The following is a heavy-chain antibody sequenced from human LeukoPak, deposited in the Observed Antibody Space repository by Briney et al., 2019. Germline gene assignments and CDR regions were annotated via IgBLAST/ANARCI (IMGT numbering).Heavy chain of an antibody. CDR3: ARHFAGYYYDSSGYTT. J-gene: IGHJ5*02. Sequence: PGGSLRLSCAASGFTFSDSYMTWIRQAPGKGLEWVGEINHSGSTNYNPSLKSRVTISVDTSKNQFSLKLSSVTAADTAVYYCARHFAGYYYDSSGYTTWGQGTLVTVSS. CDR2: INHSGST. CDR1: GFTFSDSY. V-gene: IGHV4-34*01. D-gene: IGHD3-22*01.